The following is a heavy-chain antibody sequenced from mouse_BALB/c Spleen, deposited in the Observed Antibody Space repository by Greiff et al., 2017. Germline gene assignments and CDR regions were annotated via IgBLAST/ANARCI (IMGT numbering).Heavy chain of an antibody. CDR1: GYTFTSYW. V-gene: IGHV1S81*02. D-gene: IGHD1-1*01. Sequence: QVQLQQPGAELVKPGASVKLSCKASGYTFTSYWMHWVKQRPGQGLEWIGEINPSNGRTNYNEKFKSKATLTVDKSSSTAYMQLSSLTSEDSAVYYCASITTGYYAMDYWGQGTSVTVSS. CDR3: ASITTGYYAMDY. CDR2: INPSNGRT. J-gene: IGHJ4*01.